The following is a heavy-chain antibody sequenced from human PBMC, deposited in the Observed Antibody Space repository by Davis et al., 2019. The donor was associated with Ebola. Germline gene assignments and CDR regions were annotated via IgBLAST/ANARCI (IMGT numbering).Heavy chain of an antibody. CDR2: IKSKTDGGTT. D-gene: IGHD3-22*01. V-gene: IGHV3-15*01. Sequence: PGGSLRLSCAASGFTFSNAWMSWVRQAPGKGLEWVGRIKSKTDGGTTDYAAPVKGRFTISRDDSKNTLYLQMNSLKTEDTAVYYCTTARLKYYYDSSGHDYWGQGTLVTVSS. J-gene: IGHJ4*02. CDR3: TTARLKYYYDSSGHDY. CDR1: GFTFSNAW.